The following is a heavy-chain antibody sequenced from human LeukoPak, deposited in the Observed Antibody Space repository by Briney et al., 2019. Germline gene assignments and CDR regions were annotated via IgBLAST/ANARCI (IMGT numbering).Heavy chain of an antibody. CDR3: ARVRYCGGDCYSGYFDY. Sequence: GASAKVSCKASGGTFSSYAISWVRQAPGQGLEWMGGVIPIFGTANYAQKFQGRVTITADESTSTAYMELSSLRSEDTAVYYCARVRYCGGDCYSGYFDYWGQGTLVTVSS. J-gene: IGHJ4*02. CDR1: GGTFSSYA. D-gene: IGHD2-21*02. CDR2: VIPIFGTA. V-gene: IGHV1-69*13.